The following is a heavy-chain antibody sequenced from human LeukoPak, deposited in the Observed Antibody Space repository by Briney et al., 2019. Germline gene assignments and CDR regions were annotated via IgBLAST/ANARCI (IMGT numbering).Heavy chain of an antibody. J-gene: IGHJ6*03. D-gene: IGHD6-13*01. CDR2: MNPNSGNT. V-gene: IGHV1-8*02. CDR1: GYTFTSYY. Sequence: ASVNVSCKASGYTFTSYYMHWVRQATGQGLEWMGWMNPNSGNTGYAQKFQGRVTMTRNTSISTAYMELSSLRYEDTAVYYCARDSAIAAAGPYYYYYYMDVWGKGTTVTVSS. CDR3: ARDSAIAAAGPYYYYYYMDV.